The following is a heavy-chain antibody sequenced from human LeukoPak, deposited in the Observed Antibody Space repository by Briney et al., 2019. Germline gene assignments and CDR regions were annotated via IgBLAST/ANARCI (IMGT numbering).Heavy chain of an antibody. Sequence: SVKVSCKASGGTFSSYTISWVRQAPGQGLEWMGRIIPILGIANYAQKFQGRVTITADKSTSTAYMELSSLRPEDTAVYYCATGYSYGLPFDYWGQGTLVTVSS. J-gene: IGHJ4*02. CDR3: ATGYSYGLPFDY. V-gene: IGHV1-69*02. D-gene: IGHD5-18*01. CDR2: IIPILGIA. CDR1: GGTFSSYT.